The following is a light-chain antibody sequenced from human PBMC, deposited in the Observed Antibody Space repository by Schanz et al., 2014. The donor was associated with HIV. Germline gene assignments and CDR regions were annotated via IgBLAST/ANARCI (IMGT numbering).Light chain of an antibody. CDR3: AAWDDSLSGPV. CDR1: SSDVGSYNL. Sequence: QSALTQPASVSGSPGQSITISCTGTSSDVGSYNLVSWYQQHPGKAPKLMIYEVIKRPSGVPDRFSGSKSGSTASLTVSGLQPEDEADYYCAAWDDSLSGPVFGGGTKVTVL. V-gene: IGLV2-14*02. CDR2: EVI. J-gene: IGLJ3*02.